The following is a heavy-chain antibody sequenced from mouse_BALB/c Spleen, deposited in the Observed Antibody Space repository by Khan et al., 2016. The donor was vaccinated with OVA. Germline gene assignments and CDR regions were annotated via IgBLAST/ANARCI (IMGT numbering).Heavy chain of an antibody. J-gene: IGHJ2*01. CDR3: ARDRIDY. Sequence: VQLQESGAELAKPGASVKMSCKASGYTFTSYWMHWIKQRPGQGLEWIGYINPTSGYTDYNQKFKDEATLTADKSSSTAYMQLSSLTSDDSAVYYCARDRIDYWGQGTALTVSS. V-gene: IGHV1-7*01. CDR1: GYTFTSYW. CDR2: INPTSGYT.